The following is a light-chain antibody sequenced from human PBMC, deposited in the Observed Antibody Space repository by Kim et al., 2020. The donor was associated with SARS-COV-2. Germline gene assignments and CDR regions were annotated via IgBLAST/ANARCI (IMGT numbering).Light chain of an antibody. CDR1: SANIASNY. Sequence: GQMDTISCSGSSANIASNYVYWYQQFPGTAPKMLIYRNNQRPSGVPDRFSGSKSGTSASLAISGLRFEDEAHYYCAAWDDSLSALLFGGGTQLTVL. CDR3: AAWDDSLSALL. CDR2: RNN. V-gene: IGLV1-47*01. J-gene: IGLJ2*01.